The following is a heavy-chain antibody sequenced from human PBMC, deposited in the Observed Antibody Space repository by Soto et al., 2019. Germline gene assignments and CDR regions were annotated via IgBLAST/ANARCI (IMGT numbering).Heavy chain of an antibody. V-gene: IGHV3-23*01. CDR1: GFTFSSYA. J-gene: IGHJ4*02. Sequence: GGSLRLSCAASGFTFSSYAMSWVRQAPGKGLEWVSAISGSGGSTYYADSVKGRFTISRDNSKNTLYLQMNSLRAEDTAVYYCAKDLSDVLLPTLFDYWGQGTLVTVSS. CDR3: AKDLSDVLLPTLFDY. CDR2: ISGSGGST. D-gene: IGHD3-10*01.